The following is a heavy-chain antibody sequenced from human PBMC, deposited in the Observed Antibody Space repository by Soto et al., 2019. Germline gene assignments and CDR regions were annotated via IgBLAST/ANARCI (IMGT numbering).Heavy chain of an antibody. V-gene: IGHV3-30*18. J-gene: IGHJ4*02. Sequence: QVQLVESGGGVVQPGRSLRLSCAASGFTFSSYAMHWVRQAPGKGLGWVAVISYDGSDKYYADSVKGRFTISRDNSKNTLNLRMNSLRAEDTAVYYCAKGLGEISPESYDYWGQGTLITVSS. CDR1: GFTFSSYA. CDR2: ISYDGSDK. D-gene: IGHD3-16*02. CDR3: AKGLGEISPESYDY.